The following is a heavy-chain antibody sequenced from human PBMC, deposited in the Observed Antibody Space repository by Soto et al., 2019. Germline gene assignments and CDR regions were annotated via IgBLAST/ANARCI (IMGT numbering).Heavy chain of an antibody. J-gene: IGHJ2*01. V-gene: IGHV1-18*04. CDR3: ARVAGYFDL. Sequence: ASVKVSCKASGYTFTGYYMHWVRQAPGQGLEWMGWISANNANANYASKFQGRVSMTTERSTNTAYLEVKSLTSDDTAVYYCARVAGYFDLWGRGTLVTVSS. CDR2: ISANNANA. CDR1: GYTFTGYY.